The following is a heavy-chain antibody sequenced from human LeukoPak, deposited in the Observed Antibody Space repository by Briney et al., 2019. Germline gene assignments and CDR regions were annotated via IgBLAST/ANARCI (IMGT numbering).Heavy chain of an antibody. CDR1: GGSISSGNYY. V-gene: IGHV4-61*02. CDR3: ARLGPRGTQYYYGSGRQAFDY. CDR2: IYTSGST. D-gene: IGHD3-10*01. J-gene: IGHJ4*02. Sequence: SETLSLTCTVSGGSISSGNYYWSWIRQPAGKGLEWIGRIYTSGSTNYNPSLKSRVTISVDTSKNQFSLKLSSVTAADTAVYYCARLGPRGTQYYYGSGRQAFDYWGQGTLVTVSS.